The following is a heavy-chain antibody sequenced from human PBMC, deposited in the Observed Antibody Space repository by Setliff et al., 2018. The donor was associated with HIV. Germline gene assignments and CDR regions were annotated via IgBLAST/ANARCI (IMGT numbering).Heavy chain of an antibody. CDR1: GPSINIHY. CDR3: AKGAGFYGDYTFDH. V-gene: IGHV4-59*11. D-gene: IGHD4-17*01. Sequence: PSETLSLTCTVSGPSINIHYWSWIRQSPGKAFEWIGYIYSTGSTNYNPSLQSRVTLSMVASRNQFSLKVTSVTAADTAVYYCAKGAGFYGDYTFDHWGQGRQVTVSS. CDR2: IYSTGST. J-gene: IGHJ4*02.